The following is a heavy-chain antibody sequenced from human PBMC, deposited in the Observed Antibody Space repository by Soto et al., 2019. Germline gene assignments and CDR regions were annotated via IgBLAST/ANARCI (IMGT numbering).Heavy chain of an antibody. CDR3: ARVNYDSPSLYYGMDV. Sequence: PGGSLRLSCAASGFTFSSYSMNWVRQAPGKGLEWVSYISSSSSTIYYADSVKGRFTISRDNAKNSLYLQMNSLRDEDTAVYYCARVNYDSPSLYYGMDVWGQGTKVTVSS. CDR2: ISSSSSTI. D-gene: IGHD3-22*01. J-gene: IGHJ6*02. CDR1: GFTFSSYS. V-gene: IGHV3-48*02.